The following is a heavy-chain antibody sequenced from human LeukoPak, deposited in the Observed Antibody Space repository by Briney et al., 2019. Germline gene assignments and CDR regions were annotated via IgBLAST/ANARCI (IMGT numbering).Heavy chain of an antibody. CDR3: AKPRGLDYYDSSVILDY. CDR1: GFTFSSYN. J-gene: IGHJ4*02. Sequence: GRSLRLSCASSGFTFSSYNMQWVREAPGKGLEWVAGTSYDGSKKFYADSVKGRFTISRDNSQKTLFLQMNSLRPEDTAVYYCAKPRGLDYYDSSVILDYWGQGTLVTVSS. V-gene: IGHV3-30*18. D-gene: IGHD3-22*01. CDR2: TSYDGSKK.